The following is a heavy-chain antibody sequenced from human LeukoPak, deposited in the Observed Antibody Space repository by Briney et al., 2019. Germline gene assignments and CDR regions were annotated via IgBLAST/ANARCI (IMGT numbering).Heavy chain of an antibody. CDR3: ARGTGVRYCTNGVCYTSDS. D-gene: IGHD2-8*01. CDR1: GYTFTSYD. V-gene: IGHV1-8*01. J-gene: IGHJ5*01. Sequence: ASVKVSCKASGYTFTSYDINWVRQATGQGLEWMGWMNPNSGNTGYAQKFQGRVTMTRNTSISTAYMELSSLRSEDTAVYYCARGTGVRYCTNGVCYTSDSWGQGTLVTVSS. CDR2: MNPNSGNT.